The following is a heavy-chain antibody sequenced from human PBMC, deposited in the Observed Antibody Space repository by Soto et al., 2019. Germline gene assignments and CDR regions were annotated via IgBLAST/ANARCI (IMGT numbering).Heavy chain of an antibody. CDR2: IFYTGST. V-gene: IGHV4-59*01. Sequence: LSLTCTVSVGSIRDYYWVWIRQPPGKGLEWIGSIFYTGSTDYNPSLKSRVSISLATSKNQFSLNLVSVTSADTDVYYCARVNRGAFGYWGQGALVTVYS. CDR1: VGSIRDYY. CDR3: ARVNRGAFGY. J-gene: IGHJ4*02.